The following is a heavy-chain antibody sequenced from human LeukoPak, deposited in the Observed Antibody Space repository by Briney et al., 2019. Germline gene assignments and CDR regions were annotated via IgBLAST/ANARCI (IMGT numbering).Heavy chain of an antibody. D-gene: IGHD5-18*01. CDR2: IIPILGIA. V-gene: IGHV1-69*04. Sequence: SVKVSCKASGGTFSSYAISWVRQAPGQGLEWMGRIIPILGIANYAQKFQGRVTITADKSTSTTYMELSSLRSEDTAVYYCARDRSVYGNVDTAMGYWGQGTLVTVST. J-gene: IGHJ4*01. CDR3: ARDRSVYGNVDTAMGY. CDR1: GGTFSSYA.